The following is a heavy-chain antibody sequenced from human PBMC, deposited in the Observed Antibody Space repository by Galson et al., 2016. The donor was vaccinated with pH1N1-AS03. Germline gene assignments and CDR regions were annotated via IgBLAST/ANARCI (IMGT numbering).Heavy chain of an antibody. CDR2: TFYGGST. CDR3: ASRSSVLYSYGSDV. V-gene: IGHV4-61*03. J-gene: IGHJ6*02. D-gene: IGHD3-10*01. Sequence: WTWIRQPPGKGLEWIGFTFYGGSTHYNPSLKSRITISVDTSKNLFSLQLKSVTAADTAVYYCASRSSVLYSYGSDVWGQGTTVIVSS.